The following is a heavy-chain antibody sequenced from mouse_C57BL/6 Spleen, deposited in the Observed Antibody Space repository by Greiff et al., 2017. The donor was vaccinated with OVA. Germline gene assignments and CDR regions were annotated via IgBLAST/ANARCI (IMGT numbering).Heavy chain of an antibody. D-gene: IGHD2-4*01. V-gene: IGHV1-52*01. Sequence: VQLQQSGAELVRPGSSVKLSCKASGYTFTSYWMHWVKQRPIQGLEWIGNIDPSDSETHYNQKFKDKATLTVDKSSSTAYMQLSSLTSEDSAVYYCARGSFYDYDDGHYFDYWGQGTTLTVSS. J-gene: IGHJ2*01. CDR3: ARGSFYDYDDGHYFDY. CDR2: IDPSDSET. CDR1: GYTFTSYW.